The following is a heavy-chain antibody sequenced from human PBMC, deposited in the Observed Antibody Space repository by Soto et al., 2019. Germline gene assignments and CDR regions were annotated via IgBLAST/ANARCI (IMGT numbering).Heavy chain of an antibody. J-gene: IGHJ3*02. CDR3: AKGNSWSPALVLDI. CDR2: ISGSGGST. D-gene: IGHD1-7*01. CDR1: GFTFSSYA. Sequence: PGGSLRLSCVASGFTFSSYAMNWVRQAPGKGLEWVSAISGSGGSTYYADSVKGRFTISRDSSKNTLYLQMNSLRAEDTAVYYCAKGNSWSPALVLDIWGQGTMVTVSS. V-gene: IGHV3-23*01.